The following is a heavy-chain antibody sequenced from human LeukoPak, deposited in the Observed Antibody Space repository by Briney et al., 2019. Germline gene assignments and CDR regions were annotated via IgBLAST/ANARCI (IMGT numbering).Heavy chain of an antibody. J-gene: IGHJ3*02. Sequence: PGGSLRLSCAASGFTFSSYSMNWVRQAPGKGLEWVSSISSSSSNIYYADSVKGRFTISRDNAKNSLYLQMNSLRAEDTAVYYCAGVNTAMVSNDAFDIWGQGTMVTVSS. CDR3: AGVNTAMVSNDAFDI. D-gene: IGHD5-18*01. CDR2: ISSSSSNI. V-gene: IGHV3-21*01. CDR1: GFTFSSYS.